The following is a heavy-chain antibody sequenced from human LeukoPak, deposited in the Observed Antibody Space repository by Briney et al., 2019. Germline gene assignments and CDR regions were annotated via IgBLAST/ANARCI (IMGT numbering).Heavy chain of an antibody. D-gene: IGHD3-3*01. V-gene: IGHV3-23*01. J-gene: IGHJ6*03. CDR3: AKGVRFADYYYMDV. CDR1: GVTFSSYA. CDR2: ISGSGGST. Sequence: GGSLRLSCAASGVTFSSYAMSWVRQAPGKGLEWVSAISGSGGSTYYADSVKGRFTISRDNSKNTLYLQMNSLRAEDTAVYYCAKGVRFADYYYMDVWGKGTTVTVSS.